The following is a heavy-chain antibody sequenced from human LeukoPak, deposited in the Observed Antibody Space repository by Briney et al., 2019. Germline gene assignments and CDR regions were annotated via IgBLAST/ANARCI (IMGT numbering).Heavy chain of an antibody. CDR3: ARGGSGFFGFDY. CDR2: IYYSGST. CDR1: GGSISSYY. Sequence: RPSETLSLTCTVSGGSISSYYWSWIRQPPGKGLEWIGYIYYSGSTNYNPSLKSRVTISVDTSKNQFSLKLSPVTAADTAVYYCARGGSGFFGFDYWGQGTLVTVSS. D-gene: IGHD3-3*01. J-gene: IGHJ4*02. V-gene: IGHV4-59*01.